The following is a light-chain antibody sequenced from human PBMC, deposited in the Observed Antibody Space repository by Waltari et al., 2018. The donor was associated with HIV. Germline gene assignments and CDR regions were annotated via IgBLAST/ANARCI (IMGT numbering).Light chain of an antibody. J-gene: IGKJ4*01. Sequence: DIQMTQSPSSLSASVGDRVTITCRASRSIFNYLNWYQQKPGKAPNLLIYAASGLQGGVPSRFSGSGSGTDFTLTISSLQPEDFATYYCQQSYSTPPTFGGGTKVEIK. CDR1: RSIFNY. V-gene: IGKV1-39*01. CDR3: QQSYSTPPT. CDR2: AAS.